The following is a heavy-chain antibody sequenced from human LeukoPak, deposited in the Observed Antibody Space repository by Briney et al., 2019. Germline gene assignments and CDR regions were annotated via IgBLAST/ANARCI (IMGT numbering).Heavy chain of an antibody. CDR1: GFTFSSYW. V-gene: IGHV3-7*01. CDR3: ARDRRPTAHGSDYFDY. J-gene: IGHJ4*02. CDR2: IKQDGSEK. Sequence: PGGSLRLSCAASGFTFSSYWMSWVRQAPGKGLGWVANIKQDGSEKYYVDSVKGRFTISRDNAKNSLYLQMNSPRAEDTAVYYCARDRRPTAHGSDYFDYWGQGTLVTVSS. D-gene: IGHD3-10*01.